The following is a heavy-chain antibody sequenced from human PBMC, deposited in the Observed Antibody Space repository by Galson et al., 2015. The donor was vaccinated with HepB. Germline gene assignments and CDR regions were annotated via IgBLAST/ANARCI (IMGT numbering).Heavy chain of an antibody. D-gene: IGHD4-23*01. J-gene: IGHJ4*02. Sequence: SLRLSCAASGFTFSSYGMHWVRQAPGKGLEWVAVISYDGSNKYYADSVKGRFTISRDNSKNMLYLQMNSLRAEDTAVYYCAKDPGDYVGSYFDYWGQGTLVTVSS. V-gene: IGHV3-30*18. CDR1: GFTFSSYG. CDR3: AKDPGDYVGSYFDY. CDR2: ISYDGSNK.